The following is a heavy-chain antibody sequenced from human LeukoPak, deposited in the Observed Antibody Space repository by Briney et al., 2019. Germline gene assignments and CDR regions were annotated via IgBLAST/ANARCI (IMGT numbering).Heavy chain of an antibody. CDR2: IKQDGSEK. CDR1: GFTFSSYW. CDR3: ARDPTGNSGSYIDY. J-gene: IGHJ4*02. D-gene: IGHD1-26*01. Sequence: GGSLRLSCAASGFTFSSYWMTWVRQAPGKGLEWVANIKQDGSEKYYVDSVKGRFTISRDNSKNTLYLQMNSLRAEDTAVYYCARDPTGNSGSYIDYWGQGTLVTVSS. V-gene: IGHV3-7*01.